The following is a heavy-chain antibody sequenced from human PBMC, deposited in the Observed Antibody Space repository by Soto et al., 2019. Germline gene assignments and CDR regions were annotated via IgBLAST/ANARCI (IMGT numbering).Heavy chain of an antibody. CDR1: GFTFDDYA. D-gene: IGHD6-19*01. CDR2: ISWNSGSI. V-gene: IGHV3-9*01. CDR3: ANALGSGWYYFDY. Sequence: EVQLVESGGGLVQPGRSLRLSCAASGFTFDDYAMHWVRQAPGKGLVWVSGISWNSGSIGYADSVKDRFTISRDNAKNALYLQMNSLRAEDPALYYCANALGSGWYYFDYWGQGTLVTVSS. J-gene: IGHJ4*02.